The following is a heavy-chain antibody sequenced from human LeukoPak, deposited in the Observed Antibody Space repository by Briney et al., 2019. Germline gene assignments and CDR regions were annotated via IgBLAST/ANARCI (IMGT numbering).Heavy chain of an antibody. J-gene: IGHJ5*02. V-gene: IGHV4-30-4*01. Sequence: SETLSLTCSVSGGSISSGDSYWSWIRRPPGKGLEWIGYIYYSGATYYNPSLKSRVTISIDASKNQFSLKLSSVTAADTAVYYCARQAGAAAVNWFDPWGQGTLVTVSS. D-gene: IGHD6-13*01. CDR3: ARQAGAAAVNWFDP. CDR2: IYYSGAT. CDR1: GGSISSGDSY.